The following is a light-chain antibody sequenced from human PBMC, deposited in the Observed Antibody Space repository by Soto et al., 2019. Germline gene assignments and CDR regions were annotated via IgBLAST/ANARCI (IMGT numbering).Light chain of an antibody. V-gene: IGKV2-28*01. CDR3: MLALQTPVT. CDR1: QSLLHGNGYNY. Sequence: DIVMTQSPLSLPVTPGEPASISCRSSQSLLHGNGYNYLDWYLQKPGQSPQLLIYLGSNRASGVPDRFSGSGSGTDFTLKISRVEAEDVVVYYRMLALQTPVTFGGGTKLEIK. CDR2: LGS. J-gene: IGKJ4*01.